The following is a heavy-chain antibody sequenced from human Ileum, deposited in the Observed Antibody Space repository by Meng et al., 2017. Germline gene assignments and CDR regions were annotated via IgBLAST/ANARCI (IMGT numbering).Heavy chain of an antibody. D-gene: IGHD4-17*01. CDR2: ISAYNGNT. J-gene: IGHJ4*02. CDR3: ARDRDYGDLDFDY. CDR1: GYTFTSYG. Sequence: QVQQGQTGAEVKKPGAAVKGDCKASGYTFTSYGISWVRQAPGQGLEWMGWISAYNGNTNYAQKLQGRVTMTTDTSTSTAYMELRSLRSDDTAVYYCARDRDYGDLDFDYWGQGTLVTVSS. V-gene: IGHV1-18*01.